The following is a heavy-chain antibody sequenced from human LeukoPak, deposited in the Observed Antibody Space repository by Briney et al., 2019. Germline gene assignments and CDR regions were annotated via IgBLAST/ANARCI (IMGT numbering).Heavy chain of an antibody. Sequence: GGSLRLSCAASGFTFSSYSMSWVRQAPGKGLEWVSYSVKGRFTISRDNAKNSLYLRMNSLRAEDTAVYYCAPHRTDYGDYFDYWGQGTLVTVSS. V-gene: IGHV3-21*01. D-gene: IGHD4-17*01. CDR1: GFTFSSYS. CDR3: APHRTDYGDYFDY. J-gene: IGHJ4*02.